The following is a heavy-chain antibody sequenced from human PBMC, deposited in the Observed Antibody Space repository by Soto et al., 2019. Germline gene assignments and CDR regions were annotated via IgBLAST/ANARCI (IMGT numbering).Heavy chain of an antibody. Sequence: QVQLVESGGGLVKPGGSLRLSCAASGFTFSDYYMSWIRQAPGKGLEWVSYISSSDTIIDYADSVKGRFTISRDNANNSLYLQMNSLRAEDPAVYYCARAGDYYDSGGYFFRDAFDVCGRGTMVTVSS. D-gene: IGHD3-22*01. V-gene: IGHV3-11*01. J-gene: IGHJ3*01. CDR3: ARAGDYYDSGGYFFRDAFDV. CDR2: ISSSDTII. CDR1: GFTFSDYY.